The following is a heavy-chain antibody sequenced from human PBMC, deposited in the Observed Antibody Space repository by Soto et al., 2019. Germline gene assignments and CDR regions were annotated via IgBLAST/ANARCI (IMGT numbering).Heavy chain of an antibody. CDR1: GFTFSSYS. Sequence: PGESLKISCAASGFTFSSYSMNWVRQAPGKGLEWVSSISSSSSYIYYADSVKGRFTISRDNAKNSLYLQMNSLRAEDTAVYYCARARATVTTRNVYGMDVWGQGTTVTVSS. V-gene: IGHV3-21*01. CDR2: ISSSSSYI. CDR3: ARARATVTTRNVYGMDV. D-gene: IGHD4-4*01. J-gene: IGHJ6*02.